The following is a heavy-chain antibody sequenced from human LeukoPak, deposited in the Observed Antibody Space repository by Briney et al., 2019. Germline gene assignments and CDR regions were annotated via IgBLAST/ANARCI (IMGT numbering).Heavy chain of an antibody. J-gene: IGHJ4*02. CDR3: ARNGHYSLDY. V-gene: IGHV4-39*07. D-gene: IGHD3-10*01. CDR2: IYYSGST. Sequence: PSETLSLTCTVSGGSISSSSYYWGWIRQPPGKGLEWIGSIYYSGSTYYNPSLKSRVTISVDTSKNQFSLKLSSVTAADTAVYHCARNGHYSLDYWGQGILVTVSS. CDR1: GGSISSSSYY.